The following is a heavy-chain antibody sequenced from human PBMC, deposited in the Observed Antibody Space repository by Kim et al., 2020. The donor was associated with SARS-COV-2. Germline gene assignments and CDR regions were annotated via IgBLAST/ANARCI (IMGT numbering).Heavy chain of an antibody. D-gene: IGHD1-26*01. CDR2: IYYSGST. V-gene: IGHV4-61*01. CDR1: GGSVSSGSYY. J-gene: IGHJ4*02. Sequence: SETLSLTCTVSGGSVSSGSYYWSWIRQPPGKGLEWIGYIYYSGSTNYNPSLKSRVTISVDTSKNQFSLKLSSVTAADTAVYYCARDLRIVGATDYWGQGTLVTVSS. CDR3: ARDLRIVGATDY.